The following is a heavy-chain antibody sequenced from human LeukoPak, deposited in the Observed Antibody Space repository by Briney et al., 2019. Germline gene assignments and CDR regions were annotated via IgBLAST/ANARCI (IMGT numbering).Heavy chain of an antibody. CDR3: ARADRYGTTWYGRVDY. CDR1: GGSISSGDYY. D-gene: IGHD6-13*01. Sequence: PSQTLSLTCTVSGGSISSGDYYWNWIRQHPGKGLEWIGYISYSGSTYYNPSLKSRVTISVDTSKNQFSLKLSSVTAADTAVYYCARADRYGTTWYGRVDYWGQGTLVTVSS. CDR2: ISYSGST. J-gene: IGHJ4*02. V-gene: IGHV4-31*03.